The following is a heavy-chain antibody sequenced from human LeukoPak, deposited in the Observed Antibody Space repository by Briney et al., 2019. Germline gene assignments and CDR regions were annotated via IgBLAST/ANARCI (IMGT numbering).Heavy chain of an antibody. V-gene: IGHV4-59*01. CDR3: AREGDGGNWFDP. J-gene: IGHJ5*02. D-gene: IGHD3-16*01. CDR1: GGSISSYY. CDR2: IYYSGST. Sequence: SETLSLTCTVSGGSISSYYWSWIRQPPGKGLEWIGYIYYSGSTNYNPSLKSRVTISVDTSKNQFSLELSSVTAADTAVYYCAREGDGGNWFDPWGQGTLVTVSS.